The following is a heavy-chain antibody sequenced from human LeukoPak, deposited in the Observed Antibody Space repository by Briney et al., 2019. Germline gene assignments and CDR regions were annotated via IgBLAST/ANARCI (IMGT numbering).Heavy chain of an antibody. CDR1: GFTFSNYA. Sequence: GGSLRLSCAASGFTFSNYAMSWVRQAPGKGLEWVSAISGSGGSTYYADSVKGRFTISRDNSKNTLYLLMSSLRVEDTAVYYCTKGLGDDAFDIWGQGTMVTVSS. J-gene: IGHJ3*02. CDR2: ISGSGGST. V-gene: IGHV3-23*01. CDR3: TKGLGDDAFDI. D-gene: IGHD3-16*01.